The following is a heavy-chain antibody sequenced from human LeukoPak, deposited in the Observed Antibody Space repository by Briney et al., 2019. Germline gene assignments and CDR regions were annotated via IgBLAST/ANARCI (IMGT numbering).Heavy chain of an antibody. Sequence: SETLSLTCTVSGGSISSGSYYWGWIRQPPGKGLECIGTIYYSGSTYYNPSLKSRVTISVDTSKNQFSLKLSSVTAADTAVYYCARRVGGYCSSTSCYTIWFDPWGQGTLVTVSS. V-gene: IGHV4-39*01. CDR2: IYYSGST. J-gene: IGHJ5*02. CDR1: GGSISSGSYY. D-gene: IGHD2-2*02. CDR3: ARRVGGYCSSTSCYTIWFDP.